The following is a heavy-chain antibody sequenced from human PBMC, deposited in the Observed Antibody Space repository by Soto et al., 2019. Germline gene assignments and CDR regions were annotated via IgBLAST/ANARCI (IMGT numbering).Heavy chain of an antibody. J-gene: IGHJ4*02. D-gene: IGHD3-10*01. CDR1: GYNFGSYW. V-gene: IGHV5-51*01. Sequence: PGESLKISCEGSGYNFGSYWIGWVRQMPGKGLEWMGTIYPGDSDATYSPSLQGQVTISADKSIRTAYLQWSSLKASDTAIYYCARQNYYGRRYFDYWGQGTLVTVSS. CDR2: IYPGDSDA. CDR3: ARQNYYGRRYFDY.